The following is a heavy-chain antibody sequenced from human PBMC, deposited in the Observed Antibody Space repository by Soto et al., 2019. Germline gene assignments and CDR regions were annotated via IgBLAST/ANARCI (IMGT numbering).Heavy chain of an antibody. V-gene: IGHV4-34*01. Sequence: KSSETLSLTCAVYGGSFSGYYWSWIRQPPGKGLEWIVEINHSGSTNYNPSLKSRVTISVDTSKNQFSLKLSSVTAADTAVYYCARGLGYGGRITGTTCWFDPWGQGTLVTVSS. J-gene: IGHJ5*02. CDR1: GGSFSGYY. CDR3: ARGLGYGGRITGTTCWFDP. D-gene: IGHD1-7*01. CDR2: INHSGST.